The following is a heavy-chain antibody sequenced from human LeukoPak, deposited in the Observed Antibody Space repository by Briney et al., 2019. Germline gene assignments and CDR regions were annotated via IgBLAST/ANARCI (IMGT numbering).Heavy chain of an antibody. CDR2: INPNSGGT. CDR3: ARERYSYGQRSFDY. J-gene: IGHJ4*02. CDR1: GYTFTGHY. V-gene: IGHV1-2*02. D-gene: IGHD5-18*01. Sequence: ASVKVSCKASGYTFTGHYMHWVRQAPGQGLEWMGWINPNSGGTNYAQKFQGRVTMTRDTSISTAYMELSRLRSDDTAVYYCARERYSYGQRSFDYWDQGTLVTVSS.